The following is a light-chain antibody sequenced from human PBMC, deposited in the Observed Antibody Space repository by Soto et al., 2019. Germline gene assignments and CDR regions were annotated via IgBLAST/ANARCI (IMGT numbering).Light chain of an antibody. V-gene: IGKV3-11*01. Sequence: EIVLTQSPATLSLSLGERATLSCRASQSVRTSLAWFQQRPGQAPRLLIYDASNRATGIPARFSGSGSGTDFTLTISSLEPEDFAVDYCQQRSNWPIYTFGQGTKLEIK. CDR2: DAS. CDR1: QSVRTS. CDR3: QQRSNWPIYT. J-gene: IGKJ2*01.